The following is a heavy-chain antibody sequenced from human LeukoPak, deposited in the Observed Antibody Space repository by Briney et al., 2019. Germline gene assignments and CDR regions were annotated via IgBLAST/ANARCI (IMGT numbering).Heavy chain of an antibody. J-gene: IGHJ5*02. CDR2: IYYSGST. Sequence: SETLSLTCTVSGDSISSSSYYWGWIRQPPGKGLEWIGSIYYSGSTYYNPSLKSRVTISVDTSKNQFSLKLSSVTAADTAVYYCARQDSSGYSWGQGTLVTVSS. V-gene: IGHV4-39*01. CDR1: GDSISSSSYY. CDR3: ARQDSSGYS. D-gene: IGHD3-22*01.